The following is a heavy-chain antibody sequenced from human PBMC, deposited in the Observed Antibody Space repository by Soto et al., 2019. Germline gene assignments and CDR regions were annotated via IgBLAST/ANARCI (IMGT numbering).Heavy chain of an antibody. CDR1: GFTFSNAW. V-gene: IGHV3-15*07. Sequence: GGSLRLSCTASGFTFSNAWMNWVRQVPGKGLEWVGRIKGKYDGGTTDYAAPVKGRFTIARDDSKSTVYLQMNSLKTEDTAIYYCSTGGYYFDYWGQGTLVTVSS. D-gene: IGHD3-10*01. CDR3: STGGYYFDY. CDR2: IKGKYDGGTT. J-gene: IGHJ4*02.